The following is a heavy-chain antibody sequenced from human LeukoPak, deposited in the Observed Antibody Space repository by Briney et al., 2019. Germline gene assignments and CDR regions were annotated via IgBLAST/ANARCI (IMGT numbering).Heavy chain of an antibody. J-gene: IGHJ4*02. CDR3: ARTYGQFDY. CDR1: GGSISSYY. Sequence: PSETLSLTCTVSGGSISSYYWSWIRQPPGKGLEWIGYIYYSGSTNYNPSLKSRVTISVDKSKNQFSLKLSSVTAADTAVYYCARTYGQFDYWGQGTLVTVSS. D-gene: IGHD4-17*01. V-gene: IGHV4-59*12. CDR2: IYYSGST.